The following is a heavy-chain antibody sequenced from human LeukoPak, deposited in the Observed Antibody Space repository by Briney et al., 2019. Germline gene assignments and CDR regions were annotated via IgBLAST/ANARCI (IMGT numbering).Heavy chain of an antibody. Sequence: ASVKVSCKASGYTFTGYFMHWARQAPARGREWMGWINPNSGGTKYAQKFQGRVTMTRDKSITTAYMELSRLTSDDTAVYYCARGRGAATTVVAATLDDYWGQGTLVTVS. CDR3: ARGRGAATTVVAATLDDY. D-gene: IGHD4-23*01. CDR2: INPNSGGT. J-gene: IGHJ4*02. CDR1: GYTFTGYF. V-gene: IGHV1-2*02.